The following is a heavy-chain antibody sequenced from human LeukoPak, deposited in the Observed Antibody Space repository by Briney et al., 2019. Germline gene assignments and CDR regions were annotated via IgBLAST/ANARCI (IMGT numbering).Heavy chain of an antibody. Sequence: GGSLRLSCAASGLPFSNAWMTWVRQAPGKGLEWVGRIKRTHDGGTTDFAAPLKGRFTISRDDSKNTVYLQVNSLKTEDTAIYYCATDLLDYWGQGTLVTVSS. J-gene: IGHJ4*02. V-gene: IGHV3-15*01. CDR3: ATDLLDY. CDR2: IKRTHDGGTT. CDR1: GLPFSNAW.